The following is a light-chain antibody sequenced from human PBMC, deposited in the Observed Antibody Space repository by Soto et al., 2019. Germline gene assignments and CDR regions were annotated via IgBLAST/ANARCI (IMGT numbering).Light chain of an antibody. CDR1: QSVSSY. Sequence: EIVLTQSPATLSLSPGERATLSCRASQSVSSYLAWYQQKPGQAPRLLISDASNRATGIPARFSGSGSGTDFTLTISRREPEDFAVYYCQQRSNWPTWTFGQGTKVEIK. CDR2: DAS. J-gene: IGKJ1*01. V-gene: IGKV3-11*01. CDR3: QQRSNWPTWT.